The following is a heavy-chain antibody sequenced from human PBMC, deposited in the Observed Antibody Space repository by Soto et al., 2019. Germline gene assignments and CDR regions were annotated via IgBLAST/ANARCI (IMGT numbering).Heavy chain of an antibody. CDR2: INPNSGDT. J-gene: IGHJ3*01. D-gene: IGHD6-19*01. Sequence: QVQLVQSGAEVKKPGASVKVSCKASGYIFSDYYMHWVRQAPGQGLECRGWINPNSGDTIYAQKFQGRVTVTGDPSISTAYMELSRLTSDDTAVSYCVRGRAVAGINDEAFDLWGQGTMVTVAS. CDR3: VRGRAVAGINDEAFDL. V-gene: IGHV1-2*02. CDR1: GYIFSDYY.